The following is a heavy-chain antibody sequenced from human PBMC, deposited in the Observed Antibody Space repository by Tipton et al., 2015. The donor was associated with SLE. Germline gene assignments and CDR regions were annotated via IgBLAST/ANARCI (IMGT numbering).Heavy chain of an antibody. CDR1: DYTFTSYA. D-gene: IGHD1-26*01. CDR2: VSTKNGHT. Sequence: QSGAEVKKPGASVKVSCKASDYTFTSYAISWVRQAPGQGLEWMGWVSTKNGHTNYAQKLQGRVTMTTDTSTSTAYMELKSLTSDDTAVYYCARLGLGATHDYWGQGTLVTVSS. J-gene: IGHJ4*02. V-gene: IGHV1-18*01. CDR3: ARLGLGATHDY.